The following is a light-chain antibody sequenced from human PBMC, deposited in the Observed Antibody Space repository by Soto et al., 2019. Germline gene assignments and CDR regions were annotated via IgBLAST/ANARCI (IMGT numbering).Light chain of an antibody. CDR1: SGHSSYA. CDR3: QTSGTGNYV. Sequence: QPVLTQSPSASASLGASVKLTCTLSSGHSSYAIAWHQQQPEKGPRYLMKLNSDGSHSKGDGIPDRFSGSSSGAERYLTFSSHQSEDEADYYCQTSGTGNYVFGTGTKLTVL. CDR2: LNSDGSH. J-gene: IGLJ1*01. V-gene: IGLV4-69*01.